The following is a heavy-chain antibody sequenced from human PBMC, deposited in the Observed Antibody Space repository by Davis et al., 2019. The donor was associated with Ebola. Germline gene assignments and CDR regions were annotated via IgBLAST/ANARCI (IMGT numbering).Heavy chain of an antibody. D-gene: IGHD3-22*01. CDR1: AYTFTSYA. J-gene: IGHJ1*01. V-gene: IGHV1-18*01. CDR3: ARDYYDSSVYFQH. CDR2: ISAYNGNT. Sequence: AASVKVSCKASAYTFTSYAISWVRQAPGQGLEWMGWISAYNGNTNYAQKLQGRVTMTTDTSTSTAYMELRSLRSDDTAVYYCARDYYDSSVYFQHWGQGTLVTVSS.